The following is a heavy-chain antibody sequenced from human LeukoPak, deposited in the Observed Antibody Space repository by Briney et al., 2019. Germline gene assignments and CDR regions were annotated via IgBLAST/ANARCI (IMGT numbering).Heavy chain of an antibody. CDR2: TYYRSTWHY. V-gene: IGHV6-1*01. Sequence: SQTLSLTCALSGDSVSTNSAAWSWIRQSPSRGLEWLGRTYYRSTWHYDYAVSVKSRISINPDTSKNQFSLQLNSVTPEDTAVYYCTRERLITRGIWRWDFDYWGQGTLVTVSS. D-gene: IGHD3-16*01. CDR1: GDSVSTNSAA. J-gene: IGHJ4*02. CDR3: TRERLITRGIWRWDFDY.